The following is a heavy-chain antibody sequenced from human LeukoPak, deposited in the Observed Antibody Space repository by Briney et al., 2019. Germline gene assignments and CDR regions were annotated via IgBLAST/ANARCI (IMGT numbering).Heavy chain of an antibody. Sequence: PGGSLRLSCAASGFTFDDYAMHWVRQAPGKVLEWVSGISWNSGSIGYADSVKGRFTISRDNAKNSLYLQMNSLRAEDTALYYCAKGQTYYYDSSGYAPFDYWGQGTLVTVSS. V-gene: IGHV3-9*01. J-gene: IGHJ4*02. CDR3: AKGQTYYYDSSGYAPFDY. CDR2: ISWNSGSI. D-gene: IGHD3-22*01. CDR1: GFTFDDYA.